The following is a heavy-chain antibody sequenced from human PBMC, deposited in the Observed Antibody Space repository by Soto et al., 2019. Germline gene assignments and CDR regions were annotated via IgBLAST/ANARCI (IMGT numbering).Heavy chain of an antibody. CDR1: GGSISSYY. J-gene: IGHJ4*02. CDR3: ARMRRYCSGGSCPPDY. CDR2: IYYSGST. V-gene: IGHV4-59*01. Sequence: SETLSLTCTVSGGSISSYYWSWIRQPPGKGLEWIGYIYYSGSTNYNPSLKSRVTISVDTSKNQFSLKLSSVTAADTAVYYCARMRRYCSGGSCPPDYWGQGTLVTVSS. D-gene: IGHD2-15*01.